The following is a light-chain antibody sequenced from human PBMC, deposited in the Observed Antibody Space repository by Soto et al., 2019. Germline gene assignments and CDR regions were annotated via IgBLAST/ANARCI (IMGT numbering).Light chain of an antibody. J-gene: IGLJ2*01. CDR3: STWDDSLNGVV. V-gene: IGLV1-44*01. Sequence: QSVLTQPPSASGPPGQRVTVSCSGSSSNIGSNTVNWYQQLPGTAPKLLIYTNNQRPSGVPDRFSGSKSGTSASLAISGLQSEDEADYFCSTWDDSLNGVVFGGGTKLTVL. CDR1: SSNIGSNT. CDR2: TNN.